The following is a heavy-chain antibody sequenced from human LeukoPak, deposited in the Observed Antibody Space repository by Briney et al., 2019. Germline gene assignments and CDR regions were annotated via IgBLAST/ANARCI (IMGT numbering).Heavy chain of an antibody. CDR1: GFTFSSYA. CDR2: ISYDGSNK. V-gene: IGHV3-30-3*01. CDR3: ARDSVVVVAATQTFDY. D-gene: IGHD2-15*01. J-gene: IGHJ4*02. Sequence: GGSLRLSCAASGFTFSSYAMHWVRQAPGKGLEWVAVISYDGSNKYYADSVKGRFTISRDNSKNTLYLQMNSLRAEDTAVYYCARDSVVVVAATQTFDYWGQGTLVTVSS.